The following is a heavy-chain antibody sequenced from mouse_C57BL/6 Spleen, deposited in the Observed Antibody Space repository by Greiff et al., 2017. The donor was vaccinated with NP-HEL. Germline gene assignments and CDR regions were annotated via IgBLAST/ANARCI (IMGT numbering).Heavy chain of an antibody. V-gene: IGHV1-80*01. CDR1: GYAFSSYW. CDR3: AVNYYYGSSLDY. Sequence: VQLQQSGAELVKPGASVKISCKASGYAFSSYWMNWVKQRPGKGLEWIGQIYPGDGDTNYNGKFKGKATLTADKSSSTAYMQLSSLTSEDSAVYFCAVNYYYGSSLDYWGQGTTLTVSS. CDR2: IYPGDGDT. J-gene: IGHJ2*01. D-gene: IGHD1-1*01.